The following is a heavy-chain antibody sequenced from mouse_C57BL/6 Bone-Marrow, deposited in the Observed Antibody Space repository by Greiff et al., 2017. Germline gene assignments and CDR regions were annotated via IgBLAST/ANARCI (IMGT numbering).Heavy chain of an antibody. J-gene: IGHJ3*01. V-gene: IGHV1-81*01. CDR1: GYTFTSYG. CDR2: IYPRSGNT. D-gene: IGHD2-1*01. CDR3: ARRALYYGNRAWFAY. Sequence: VQLQQSGAELARPGASVKLSCKASGYTFTSYGISWVKQRTGQGLEWIGEIYPRSGNTYYNEKFKGKAPLTADKSSSTAYMELRSLTSEDSAVYFGARRALYYGNRAWFAYGGQGTLVTVAA.